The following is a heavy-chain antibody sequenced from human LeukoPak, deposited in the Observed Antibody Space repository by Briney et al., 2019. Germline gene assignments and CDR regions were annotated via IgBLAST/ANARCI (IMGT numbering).Heavy chain of an antibody. D-gene: IGHD6-19*01. V-gene: IGHV4-34*01. J-gene: IGHJ6*03. CDR1: GGSFSGYY. CDR3: ARGPTGSGWYGWGSSYYYYMDV. Sequence: SETLSLTCAVYGGSFSGYYWSWIRQPPGKGLEWIGEINHSGSTNYNPSLKSRVTISVDTSKNQFSLKLSSVTAADTAVYYCARGPTGSGWYGWGSSYYYYMDVWGKGTTVTVSS. CDR2: INHSGST.